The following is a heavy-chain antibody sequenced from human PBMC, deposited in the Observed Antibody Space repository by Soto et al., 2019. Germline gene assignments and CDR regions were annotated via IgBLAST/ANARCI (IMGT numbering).Heavy chain of an antibody. CDR3: ARDLSWAPVVAATGGYWYFDL. V-gene: IGHV3-21*01. J-gene: IGHJ2*01. Sequence: GGSLRLSCAASGFTFSSYSMNWVRQAPGKGLEWVSSISSSSSYIYYADSVKGRFTISRDNAKNSLYLQMNSLRAEDTAVYYCARDLSWAPVVAATGGYWYFDLWGRGTLVTVSS. CDR2: ISSSSSYI. D-gene: IGHD2-15*01. CDR1: GFTFSSYS.